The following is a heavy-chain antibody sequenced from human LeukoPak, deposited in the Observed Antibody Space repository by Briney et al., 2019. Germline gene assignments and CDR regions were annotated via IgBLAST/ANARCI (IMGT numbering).Heavy chain of an antibody. J-gene: IGHJ4*02. CDR3: ARDRLYYYDSSGTFDY. V-gene: IGHV3-33*01. CDR2: IWYDGSNK. D-gene: IGHD3-22*01. CDR1: GFTFSSYG. Sequence: PGGSLRLSCAASGFTFSSYGMHWVRQAPGKGLEWVAVIWYDGSNKYYADSVKGRFTISRDNSKNTLYLQMNSLRAEDTAVYYCARDRLYYYDSSGTFDYWGQGTLVTVSS.